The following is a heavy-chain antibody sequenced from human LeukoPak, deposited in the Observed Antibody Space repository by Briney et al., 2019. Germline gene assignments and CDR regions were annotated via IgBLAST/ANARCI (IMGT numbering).Heavy chain of an antibody. Sequence: PGRSLRLSCAASGFTFSSYAMHWVRQAPGKGLEWVAVISYDGRNKYYADSVKGRFTISRDNSKNTLYLQMNSLRAEDTAVYYCARETYYYASSGYLDAFDIWGQGTMGTVSS. CDR1: GFTFSSYA. J-gene: IGHJ3*02. CDR3: ARETYYYASSGYLDAFDI. D-gene: IGHD3-22*01. V-gene: IGHV3-30-3*01. CDR2: ISYDGRNK.